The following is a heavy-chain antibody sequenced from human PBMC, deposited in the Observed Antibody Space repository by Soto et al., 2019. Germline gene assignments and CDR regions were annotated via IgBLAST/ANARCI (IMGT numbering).Heavy chain of an antibody. D-gene: IGHD1-26*01. V-gene: IGHV1-69*06. CDR2: IIPIFGTA. CDR1: GGTFSSYA. CDR3: ARDRLWELPTWSSDAFDI. Sequence: SVKVCCKASGGTFSSYAISWVRQAPGQGLEWMGGIIPIFGTANYAQKFQGRVTITADKSTSTAYMELSSLRSEDTAVYYCARDRLWELPTWSSDAFDIWGQGTMVTVSS. J-gene: IGHJ3*02.